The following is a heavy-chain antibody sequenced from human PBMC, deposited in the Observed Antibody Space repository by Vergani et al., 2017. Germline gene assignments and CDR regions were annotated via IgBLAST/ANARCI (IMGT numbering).Heavy chain of an antibody. CDR1: GGSISSYY. Sequence: VQLQESGPGLVKPSETLSLTCTVSGGSISSYYWSWIRQPAGKGLEWVSSISSSSSYIYYADSVKGRFTISRDNAKNSLYLQMNSLRAEDTAVYYCARDLTVTTNYYGMDVWGQGTTVTVSS. CDR3: ARDLTVTTNYYGMDV. J-gene: IGHJ6*02. CDR2: ISSSSSYI. V-gene: IGHV3-21*01. D-gene: IGHD4-17*01.